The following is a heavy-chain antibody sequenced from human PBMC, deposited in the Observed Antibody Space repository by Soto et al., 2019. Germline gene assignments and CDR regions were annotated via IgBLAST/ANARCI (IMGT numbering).Heavy chain of an antibody. D-gene: IGHD2-8*02. J-gene: IGHJ3*01. CDR2: IYYSGNT. Sequence: QVQLQESGPGLVKPSGTLSLTCAVSGGSISSSDWWSWVRQPPGKELEWIGEIYYSGNTNYSPALESRVTMSVDKAQNQFPPKLTPVTAADTAVYYCVRRASGPFDVWGQGTMVTVSS. V-gene: IGHV4-4*02. CDR3: VRRASGPFDV. CDR1: GGSISSSDW.